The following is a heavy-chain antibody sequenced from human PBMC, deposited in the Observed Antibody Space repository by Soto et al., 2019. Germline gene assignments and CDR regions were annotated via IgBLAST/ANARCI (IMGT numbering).Heavy chain of an antibody. CDR3: ARSARRILRFLEWFGMDV. D-gene: IGHD3-3*01. CDR2: IDPSDSYT. Sequence: GESLKISCKGSGYSFTSYWISWVRQMPGKGLEWMGRIDPSDSYTNYSPSFQGQVTISADKSISTAYLQWSSLKASDTAMYYCARSARRILRFLEWFGMDVWGQGTTVTVSS. V-gene: IGHV5-10-1*04. CDR1: GYSFTSYW. J-gene: IGHJ6*02.